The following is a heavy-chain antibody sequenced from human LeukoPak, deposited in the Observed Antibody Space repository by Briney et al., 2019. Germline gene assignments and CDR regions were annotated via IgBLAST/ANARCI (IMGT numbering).Heavy chain of an antibody. CDR2: IIPILGIA. Sequence: ASVKVSCKASGGTFSSYAISWVRQAPGQGLEWMGRIIPILGIANYTQKLQGRVTITADKSTSTAYMELSSLRSEDTAVYYCARELRGYSGYESYYYYGMDVWGQGTTVTVSS. CDR3: ARELRGYSGYESYYYYGMDV. V-gene: IGHV1-69*04. D-gene: IGHD5-12*01. J-gene: IGHJ6*02. CDR1: GGTFSSYA.